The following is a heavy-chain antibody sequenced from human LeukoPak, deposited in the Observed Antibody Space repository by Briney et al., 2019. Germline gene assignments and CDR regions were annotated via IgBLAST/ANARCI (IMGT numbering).Heavy chain of an antibody. J-gene: IGHJ6*03. Sequence: ASVKVSCKASGGTFSSYAISWVRQAPGKGLEWVANIKQDGSEKYYVDSVKGRFTISRDNAKNSLYLQMNSLRAEDTAVYYCARDEKDYYYYMDVWGKGTTVTVSS. V-gene: IGHV3-7*01. CDR2: IKQDGSEK. CDR1: GGTFSSYA. CDR3: ARDEKDYYYYMDV.